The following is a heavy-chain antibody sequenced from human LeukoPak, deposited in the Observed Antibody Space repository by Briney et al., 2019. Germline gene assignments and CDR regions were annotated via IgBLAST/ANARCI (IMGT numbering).Heavy chain of an antibody. D-gene: IGHD3-3*01. CDR3: ARSPQYYDFWSGYWGHYYYYMDV. CDR1: GGSISSYY. J-gene: IGHJ6*03. V-gene: IGHV4-4*09. CDR2: IYTSGST. Sequence: SETLSLTCTVSGGSISSYYWGWIRQPPGKGLEWIGYIYTSGSTNYNPSLKSRVTISVDTSKNQFSLKLSSVTAADTAVYYCARSPQYYDFWSGYWGHYYYYMDVWGKGTTVTVSS.